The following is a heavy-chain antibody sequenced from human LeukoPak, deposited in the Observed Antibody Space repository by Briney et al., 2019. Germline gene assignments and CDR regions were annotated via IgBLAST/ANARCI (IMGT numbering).Heavy chain of an antibody. D-gene: IGHD6-13*01. V-gene: IGHV4-59*01. CDR2: IYYSGST. CDR3: ARADRIAAAIDY. J-gene: IGHJ4*02. Sequence: SETLSLTCTVSGGSISSYYWSWIRQPPGKGLEWIGYIYYSGSTNYNPSLKCRVTISVDTSKNQFSLKLSSVTAADTAVYYCARADRIAAAIDYWGQGTLVTVSS. CDR1: GGSISSYY.